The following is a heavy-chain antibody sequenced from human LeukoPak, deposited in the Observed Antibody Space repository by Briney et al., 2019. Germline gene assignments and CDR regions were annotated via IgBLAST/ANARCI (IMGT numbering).Heavy chain of an antibody. CDR1: GFTFRSYS. CDR3: ARKQYQLTIDY. D-gene: IGHD2-2*01. Sequence: GGSLRLSCAASGFTFRSYSMHWVRQAPGKGLEWVSFITSSSSTIYYTDSVEGRFIISRDNAQNSLYLQMNSLRAEDTAVYYCARKQYQLTIDYWGQGTLVTVSS. V-gene: IGHV3-48*04. CDR2: ITSSSSTI. J-gene: IGHJ4*02.